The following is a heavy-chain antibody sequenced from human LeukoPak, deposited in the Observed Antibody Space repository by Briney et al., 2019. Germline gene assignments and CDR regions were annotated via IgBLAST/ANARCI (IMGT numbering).Heavy chain of an antibody. J-gene: IGHJ5*02. CDR2: INHSGST. CDR1: GGSFSGYY. Sequence: SETLSLTCAVYGGSFSGYYWSWIRQPPGKGLEWIGEINHSGSTNYNPSLKSRVTISVDTSKNQFSLKLSSVTAADTAVYYCARGRRWVPAAIPNWFDPWGRGTLVTVSS. V-gene: IGHV4-34*01. D-gene: IGHD2-2*01. CDR3: ARGRRWVPAAIPNWFDP.